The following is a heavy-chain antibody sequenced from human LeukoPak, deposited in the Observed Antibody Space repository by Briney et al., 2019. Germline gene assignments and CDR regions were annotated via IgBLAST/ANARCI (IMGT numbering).Heavy chain of an antibody. CDR3: AKGPYFDWFDY. D-gene: IGHD3-9*01. CDR1: GFTFSSYS. J-gene: IGHJ4*02. CDR2: ISSSSSYI. V-gene: IGHV3-21*01. Sequence: GGSLRLSCAASGFTFSSYSMNWVRQAPGKGLEWVSSISSSSSYIYYADSVKGRFTISRDNAKNSLYLQMNSLRAEDTAVYYCAKGPYFDWFDYWGQGTLVTVSS.